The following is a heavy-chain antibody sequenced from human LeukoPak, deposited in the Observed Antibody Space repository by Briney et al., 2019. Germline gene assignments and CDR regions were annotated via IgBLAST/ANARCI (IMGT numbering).Heavy chain of an antibody. Sequence: PSETLSLTCTVSGGSISSYYWSWIRQPPGKGLEWIGEINHSGSTNYNPSLKSRVTISVDTSKNQFSLKLSSVTAADTAVYYCARGGGMSIVVVPAAFKYWGQGTLVTVSS. D-gene: IGHD2-2*01. CDR3: ARGGGMSIVVVPAAFKY. CDR2: INHSGST. V-gene: IGHV4-34*01. J-gene: IGHJ4*02. CDR1: GGSISSYY.